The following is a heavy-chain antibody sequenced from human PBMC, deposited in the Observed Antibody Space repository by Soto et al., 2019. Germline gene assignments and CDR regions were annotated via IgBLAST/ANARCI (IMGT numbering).Heavy chain of an antibody. Sequence: GGSLRLSCAASGFTFSSYAMSWVRQAPGKGLEWVSAISGSGGSTYYADSVKGRFTISRDNSKNTLYLQMNSLRAEDTAVYYFAKDWRTMVRGVIIPPYYFDYWGQGTLVTVSS. CDR2: ISGSGGST. CDR3: AKDWRTMVRGVIIPPYYFDY. CDR1: GFTFSSYA. V-gene: IGHV3-23*01. J-gene: IGHJ4*02. D-gene: IGHD3-10*01.